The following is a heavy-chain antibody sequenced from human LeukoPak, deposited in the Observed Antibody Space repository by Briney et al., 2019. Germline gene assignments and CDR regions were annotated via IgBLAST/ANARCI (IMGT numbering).Heavy chain of an antibody. CDR3: ANGAAAGPYYFDY. V-gene: IGHV3-23*01. D-gene: IGHD6-13*01. J-gene: IGHJ4*02. CDR1: GFIFSSYA. Sequence: GGSLRLSCAASGFIFSSYAMSWVRQAPGKGLEWVSAISGSGGSTYYADSVKGRFTISRDNSKNTLYLQMNSLRAEDTAVYYCANGAAAGPYYFDYWGQGTLVTVSS. CDR2: ISGSGGST.